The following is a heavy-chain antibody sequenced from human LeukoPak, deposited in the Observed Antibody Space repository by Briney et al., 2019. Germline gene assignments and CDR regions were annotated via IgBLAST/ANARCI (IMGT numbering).Heavy chain of an antibody. CDR2: ISGSGGST. Sequence: PGGSLRLSCAASGFTFSDYYMSWIRQAPGKGLEWVSAISGSGGSTYYADSVKGRFTISRDNSKNTLYLQMNSLRAEDTAVYYCAKSLANYYYGMDVWGQGTTVTVSS. D-gene: IGHD3-3*02. V-gene: IGHV3-23*01. J-gene: IGHJ6*02. CDR1: GFTFSDYY. CDR3: AKSLANYYYGMDV.